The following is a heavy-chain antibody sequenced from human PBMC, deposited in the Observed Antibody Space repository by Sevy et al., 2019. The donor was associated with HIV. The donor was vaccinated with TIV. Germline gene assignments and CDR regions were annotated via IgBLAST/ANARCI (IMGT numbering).Heavy chain of an antibody. CDR3: VSLFLSYRSGWSYFDY. J-gene: IGHJ4*02. D-gene: IGHD6-19*01. CDR1: GFTVNDKY. Sequence: GGSLRLSCAISGFTVNDKYIIWVRQAPGKGLESVSVIFSSGSTYYADSAKGRFTTSRDNSKNTVDLQMNSVRAEDTAVYYCVSLFLSYRSGWSYFDYWGQGTLVTVSS. V-gene: IGHV3-66*02. CDR2: IFSSGST.